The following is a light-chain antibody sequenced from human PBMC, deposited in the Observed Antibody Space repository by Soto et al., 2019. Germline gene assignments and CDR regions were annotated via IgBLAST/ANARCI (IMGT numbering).Light chain of an antibody. J-gene: IGKJ4*01. CDR2: AAS. V-gene: IGKV1-9*01. Sequence: DLQLTQSPSFLSASVGDRVTITCRTSQDISSYLAWYQQKPGKAPQLLISAASTLQSGVPSRFSGSGSGTEITLTISSLQPEDFATYYCQQLKSYPLSFGGGTKVEI. CDR1: QDISSY. CDR3: QQLKSYPLS.